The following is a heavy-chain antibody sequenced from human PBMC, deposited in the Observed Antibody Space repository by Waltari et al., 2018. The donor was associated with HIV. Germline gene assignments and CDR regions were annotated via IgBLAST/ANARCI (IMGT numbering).Heavy chain of an antibody. V-gene: IGHV4-39*01. J-gene: IGHJ3*02. Sequence: QLQLQESGPGLVKPSETLSLTCTVSGGSISSSSYYWGWIRQPPGTGLEWIGSSYYSGSTYYNPSLKSRVTISVDTSKNQFSLKLSSVTAADTAVYYCARPLTTPGAFDIWGQGTMVTVSS. CDR3: ARPLTTPGAFDI. D-gene: IGHD4-4*01. CDR2: SYYSGST. CDR1: GGSISSSSYY.